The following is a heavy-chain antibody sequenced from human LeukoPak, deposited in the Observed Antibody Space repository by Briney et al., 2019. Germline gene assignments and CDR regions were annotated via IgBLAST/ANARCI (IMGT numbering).Heavy chain of an antibody. J-gene: IGHJ4*02. CDR3: ARDRDKSYFDY. Sequence: SQTLSLTCTVSGGSISSGSYYWSWIRQPAGKGLEWIGRIYTSGSTNYNPSLKSRVTMSVDTSKNQFSLKLSSVTAADTAVYYCARDRDKSYFDYWGQGTLVTVSS. CDR1: GGSISSGSYY. D-gene: IGHD5-24*01. V-gene: IGHV4-61*02. CDR2: IYTSGST.